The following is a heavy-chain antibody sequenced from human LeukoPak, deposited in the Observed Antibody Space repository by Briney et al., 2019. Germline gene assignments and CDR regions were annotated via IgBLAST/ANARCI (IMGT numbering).Heavy chain of an antibody. J-gene: IGHJ4*02. V-gene: IGHV3-20*04. CDR1: GISFSRHG. CDR3: ARAGLYNWNYEGTTYFDL. D-gene: IGHD1-7*01. CDR2: INWNGGST. Sequence: PGGSLRLTCAASGISFSRHGMNWVRQAPGKGLEWVSGINWNGGSTGYADSVKGRFTISRDNAKNSLYLQMNSLRAEDTALYYCARAGLYNWNYEGTTYFDLRGQGTLVTVSA.